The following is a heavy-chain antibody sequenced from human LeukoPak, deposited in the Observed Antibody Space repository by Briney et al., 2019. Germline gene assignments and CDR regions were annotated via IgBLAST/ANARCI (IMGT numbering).Heavy chain of an antibody. CDR3: AKDTQRGSYGY. CDR2: IDGSGVTT. CDR1: GFTFSIYA. V-gene: IGHV3-23*01. J-gene: IGHJ4*02. D-gene: IGHD1-26*01. Sequence: GGSLRLSCAASGFTFSIYAMSWVRRAPGKGLEWVSDIDGSGVTTYYADSVKGRFTISRDNSKNTLYLQMNSLRAEDTAVYYCAKDTQRGSYGYWGQGTLATVSS.